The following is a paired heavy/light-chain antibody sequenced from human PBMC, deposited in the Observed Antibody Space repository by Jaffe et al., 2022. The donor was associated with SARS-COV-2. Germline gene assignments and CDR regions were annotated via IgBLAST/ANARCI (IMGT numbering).Light chain of an antibody. CDR3: ETWDSSLSAGV. CDR1: SSNIGNNY. V-gene: IGLV1-51*02. Sequence: QSVLTQPPSVSAAPGQKVTISCSGSSSNIGNNYISWYQQLPGTAPKLLIYENNKRPSGIPDRFSGSKSGTSATLGITGLQTGDEADYYCETWDSSLSAGVFGGGTKLTVL. CDR2: ENN. J-gene: IGLJ3*02.
Heavy chain of an antibody. D-gene: IGHD3-10*01. CDR2: IYWDDDK. CDR1: GFSFTTYGVG. J-gene: IGHJ3*01. Sequence: QITLKESGPTLVKPTQTLTLTCTFSGFSFTTYGVGVGWIRQPPGKALEWLGVIYWDDDKRYSPSLRGRLTVTKDTSKNQVVLTLTNVDPVDTATYYCAHRRSVWFGDFLRHDAFDFWGQGTMVTVSS. V-gene: IGHV2-5*02. CDR3: AHRRSVWFGDFLRHDAFDF.